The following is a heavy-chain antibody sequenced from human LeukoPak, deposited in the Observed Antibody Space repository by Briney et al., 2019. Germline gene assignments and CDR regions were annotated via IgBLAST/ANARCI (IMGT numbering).Heavy chain of an antibody. CDR1: GYTFTSYY. CDR3: ARAVSYIAAAGTGRDY. V-gene: IGHV1-46*01. D-gene: IGHD6-13*01. Sequence: ASVKVSCKPSGYTFTSYYMHWVRQAPGQGLEWMGIINPSGGSTSYAQKFQGRVTMTRDTSTSTVYMELSSLRSEDTAVYYCARAVSYIAAAGTGRDYWGQGTLVTVSS. CDR2: INPSGGST. J-gene: IGHJ4*02.